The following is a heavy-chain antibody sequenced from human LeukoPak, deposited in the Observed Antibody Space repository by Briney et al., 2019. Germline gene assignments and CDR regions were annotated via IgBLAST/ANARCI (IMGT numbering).Heavy chain of an antibody. D-gene: IGHD3-10*01. CDR1: GGSFSGYY. CDR3: ARGRVYGSGSYYTHNWFDP. J-gene: IGHJ5*02. Sequence: SETLSLTCAVYGGSFSGYYWSWIRQPPGKWLEWIGEINHSGSTNYNPSLKSRVTISVDTSKNQFSLKLSSVTAADTAVYYCARGRVYGSGSYYTHNWFDPWGQGTLVTVSS. V-gene: IGHV4-34*01. CDR2: INHSGST.